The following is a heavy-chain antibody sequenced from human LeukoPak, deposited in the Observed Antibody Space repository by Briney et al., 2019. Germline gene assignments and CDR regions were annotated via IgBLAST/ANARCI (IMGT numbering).Heavy chain of an antibody. CDR2: ISPTGSTT. J-gene: IGHJ4*02. V-gene: IGHV3-74*01. CDR3: ARGPSSNWSGLDF. CDR1: GFSFSGHW. Sequence: QPGGSLRLSCAASGFSFSGHWMHWARQLPGKGLVWVSRISPTGSTTSYADSVKGRFTVSRDNAKNTPYLQVNNLRAEDTAVYYCARGPSSNWSGLDFWGQGTLLTVSS. D-gene: IGHD6-13*01.